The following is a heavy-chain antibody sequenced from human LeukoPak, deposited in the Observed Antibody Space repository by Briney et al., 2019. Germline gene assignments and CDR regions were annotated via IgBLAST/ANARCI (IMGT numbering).Heavy chain of an antibody. CDR1: GFTFSSYG. V-gene: IGHV3-33*01. Sequence: GGSLRLSCAASGFTFSSYGMHWVPQAPGKGLEWVALIWYDGSNKNYADSVKGRFTISRDNSKNTLYLQMNSLRPEDTAVYYCASPPLNYYGSGSYYFGYWGQGTLVSVSS. CDR3: ASPPLNYYGSGSYYFGY. D-gene: IGHD3-10*01. CDR2: IWYDGSNK. J-gene: IGHJ4*02.